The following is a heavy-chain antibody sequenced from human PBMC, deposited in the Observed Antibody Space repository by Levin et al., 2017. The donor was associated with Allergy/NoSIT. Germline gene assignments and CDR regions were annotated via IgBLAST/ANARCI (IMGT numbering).Heavy chain of an antibody. CDR1: GFTFSSSA. J-gene: IGHJ6*03. Sequence: PGGSLRLSCAASGFTFSSSAMSWVRQAPGKGLEWVSGISLSGGRTNYADSVKGRFTIERDISKNTMFLQMNSLRAEETAVYYCAKDQVSGDYGSGGSFYFYYYMDVWGKGTTVTVSS. CDR3: AKDQVSGDYGSGGSFYFYYYMDV. V-gene: IGHV3-23*01. CDR2: ISLSGGRT. D-gene: IGHD2-21*02.